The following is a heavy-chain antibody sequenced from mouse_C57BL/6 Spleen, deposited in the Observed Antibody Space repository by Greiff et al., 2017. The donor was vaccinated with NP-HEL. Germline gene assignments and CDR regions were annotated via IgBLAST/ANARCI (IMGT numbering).Heavy chain of an antibody. V-gene: IGHV1-15*01. CDR2: IDPETGGT. D-gene: IGHD2-2*01. Sequence: QVQLKQSGAELVRPGASVTLSCKASGYTFTDYEMHWVKQTPVHGLEWIGAIDPETGGTAYNQKFKGKAILTADKSSSTVYMELRSLTSEDSAVYYCTRWLAMDYWGQGTSVTVSS. J-gene: IGHJ4*01. CDR1: GYTFTDYE. CDR3: TRWLAMDY.